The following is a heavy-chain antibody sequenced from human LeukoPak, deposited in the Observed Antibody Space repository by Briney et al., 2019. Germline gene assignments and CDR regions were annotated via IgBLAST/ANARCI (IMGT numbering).Heavy chain of an antibody. Sequence: SGGSLRLSCEVSGVTVTSSYMSWVRQAPGKGLEWVSVIYSGGDTYYADSAKGRCTVSRDISKNTLYLQMNSLRAEDTAVYYCARGNTGYNSNWGRDFDGWGQGTLVTVSS. CDR2: IYSGGDT. V-gene: IGHV3-66*01. J-gene: IGHJ4*02. CDR1: GVTVTSSY. D-gene: IGHD4-11*01. CDR3: ARGNTGYNSNWGRDFDG.